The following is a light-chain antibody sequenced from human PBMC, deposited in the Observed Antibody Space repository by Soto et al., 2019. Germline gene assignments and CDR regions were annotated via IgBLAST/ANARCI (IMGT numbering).Light chain of an antibody. J-gene: IGKJ1*01. CDR2: GAS. V-gene: IGKV3-20*01. CDR3: QQYDRSWT. Sequence: EIVLTQSPGTLSLSPGGRATLSCRASQSVSHNYLAWYQQKPGQSPTLLIYGASSRATGIPDRFSGSGSGTDFILTISRLEPEDFAVYYCQQYDRSWTFGQGTKVEIK. CDR1: QSVSHNY.